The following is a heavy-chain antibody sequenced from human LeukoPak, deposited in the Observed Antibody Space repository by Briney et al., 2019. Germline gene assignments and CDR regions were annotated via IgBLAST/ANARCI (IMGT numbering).Heavy chain of an antibody. Sequence: ASVDDSFMTSGYTCTEYYIHWVRQAPGQGVAWMGWIDPKSGGTNYLQRFQGRATMHRHTPSSAAYVELRRLTSDHRPGCYCPRDATSAQGGYWGQGTLVTVSS. D-gene: IGHD2-15*01. CDR1: GYTCTEYY. V-gene: IGHV1-2*02. CDR3: PRDATSAQGGY. J-gene: IGHJ4*02. CDR2: IDPKSGGT.